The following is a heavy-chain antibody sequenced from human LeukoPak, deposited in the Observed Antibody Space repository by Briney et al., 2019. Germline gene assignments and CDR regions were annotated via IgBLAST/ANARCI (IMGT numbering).Heavy chain of an antibody. V-gene: IGHV3-74*01. J-gene: IGHJ4*02. CDR3: ARDLVSGSGSYGH. Sequence: GGSLRLSCVASGFTFGSYWTHWVRQAPGKGPAWVSRISGDGGTYYADSVKGRFTISRDNAKNTLYLQMNSLRAEDTAVYYCARDLVSGSGSYGHWGQGTLVTVSS. D-gene: IGHD3-10*01. CDR1: GFTFGSYW. CDR2: ISGDGGT.